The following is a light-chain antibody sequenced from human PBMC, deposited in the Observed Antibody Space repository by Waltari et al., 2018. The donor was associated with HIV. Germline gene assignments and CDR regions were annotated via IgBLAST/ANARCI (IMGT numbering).Light chain of an antibody. CDR1: SLRSYY. Sequence: SSELTQDPAVSVALGQTVRITCQGDSLRSYYASWYQQKPGQAPVVVIYGKDNRPSWIPDRFAGSSSGNTASLTITGAQAEDEADYYCNSRDSSGSHLVFGGGTKLTVL. CDR3: NSRDSSGSHLV. CDR2: GKD. J-gene: IGLJ2*01. V-gene: IGLV3-19*01.